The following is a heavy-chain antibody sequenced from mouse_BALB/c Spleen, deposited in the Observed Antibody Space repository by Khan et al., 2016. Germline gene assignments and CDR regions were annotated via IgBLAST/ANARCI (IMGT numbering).Heavy chain of an antibody. CDR3: TRLNYDYDWTLFAY. Sequence: VQLKESGPELVKPGASVKMSCKASGYTITSYVMHWVKQKPGQGLEWIGYINSYNDGTKYNEKFKGKATLTSDKSSNTTFMELSSLTSDDSSIYYCTRLNYDYDWTLFAYWGQVTLVTVSA. CDR2: INSYNDGT. J-gene: IGHJ3*01. V-gene: IGHV1S136*01. D-gene: IGHD2-4*01. CDR1: GYTITSYV.